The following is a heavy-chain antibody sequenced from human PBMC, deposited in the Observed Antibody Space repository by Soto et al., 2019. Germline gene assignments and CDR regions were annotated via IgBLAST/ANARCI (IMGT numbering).Heavy chain of an antibody. J-gene: IGHJ4*02. Sequence: QVQLVQSGAEVKKPGSSVKVSCKASGGTSSSYAISWVRQAPGQGLEWMGVIIPIFGTSNYAQKFQGRVTVTADKSTSTAYMELTSLRYEETAVYYCAREGWYGTQRYYFDFWGQGTLVTVSS. CDR1: GGTSSSYA. D-gene: IGHD2-15*01. V-gene: IGHV1-69*06. CDR2: IIPIFGTS. CDR3: AREGWYGTQRYYFDF.